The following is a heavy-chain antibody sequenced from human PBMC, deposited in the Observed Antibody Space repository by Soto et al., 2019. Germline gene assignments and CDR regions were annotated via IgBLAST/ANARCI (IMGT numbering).Heavy chain of an antibody. V-gene: IGHV4-39*07. CDR2: VYYRGRS. Sequence: SETLSLTCTVSGGSVTNSSYYWGWIRQSPGKGLEWIGSVYYRGRSYSKSSVKSRVTISVDTSKNQFSLKLSSVTAADTAVYYCARESGYCSSTSCYRFYWFDPWGQGTLVTVSS. CDR1: GGSVTNSSYY. D-gene: IGHD2-2*02. CDR3: ARESGYCSSTSCYRFYWFDP. J-gene: IGHJ5*02.